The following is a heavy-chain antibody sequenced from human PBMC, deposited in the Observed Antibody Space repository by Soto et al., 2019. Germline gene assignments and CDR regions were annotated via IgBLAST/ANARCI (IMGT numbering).Heavy chain of an antibody. CDR1: GGSISSYY. Sequence: TSETLSLTCPVSGGSISSYYWSWIRQPPGKGLEWIGYIYYSGSTNYNPSLKSRVTISVDTSKNQFSLKLSSVTAADTAVYYCARLRGSGSYPNYFDYWGQGTLVTVSS. CDR3: ARLRGSGSYPNYFDY. CDR2: IYYSGST. J-gene: IGHJ4*02. D-gene: IGHD3-10*01. V-gene: IGHV4-59*08.